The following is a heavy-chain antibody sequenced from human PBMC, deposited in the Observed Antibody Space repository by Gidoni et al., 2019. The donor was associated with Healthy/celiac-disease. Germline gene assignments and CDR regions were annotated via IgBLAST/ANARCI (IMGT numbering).Heavy chain of an antibody. Sequence: QVQLVQSGAEVKKPGASVKFSCKASGYTFTGYYLHWVRQAPGQGLECMGWINPNSGDTNYAQKFQGRVTMTRDTSISTAYMELSRLRSDDTAVYYCAREGAAAEVDYWGQGTLVTVSS. J-gene: IGHJ4*02. CDR3: AREGAAAEVDY. CDR1: GYTFTGYY. V-gene: IGHV1-2*02. D-gene: IGHD6-13*01. CDR2: INPNSGDT.